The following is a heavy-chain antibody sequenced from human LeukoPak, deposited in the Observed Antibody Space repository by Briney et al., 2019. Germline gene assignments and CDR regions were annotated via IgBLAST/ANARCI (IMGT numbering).Heavy chain of an antibody. J-gene: IGHJ4*02. D-gene: IGHD6-13*01. CDR1: GFTFSRYW. Sequence: GGSLRLSCAASGFTFSRYWMTWVRQAPGKGLEWVSTIIGSGESTYYADSVKGRFTISRDNSKNTLYLQVNSLRAEDTGFYYCAKHLSSSSRYYCDSWGQGTLVTVSS. V-gene: IGHV3-23*01. CDR2: IIGSGEST. CDR3: AKHLSSSSRYYCDS.